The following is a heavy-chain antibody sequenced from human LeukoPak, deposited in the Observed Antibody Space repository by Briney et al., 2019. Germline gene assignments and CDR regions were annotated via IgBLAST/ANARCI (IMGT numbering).Heavy chain of an antibody. J-gene: IGHJ3*02. CDR3: ARDSEQRWLQFLGAFDI. CDR2: TRNKANSYTT. V-gene: IGHV3-72*01. Sequence: GGSLRLSCAASGFTFSDHYMDWIRQAPGKGLEWVGRTRNKANSYTTEYAASVKGRFTISRDDSKNSLYLQMNSLKTEDTAVYYCARDSEQRWLQFLGAFDIWGQGTMVTVSS. CDR1: GFTFSDHY. D-gene: IGHD5-24*01.